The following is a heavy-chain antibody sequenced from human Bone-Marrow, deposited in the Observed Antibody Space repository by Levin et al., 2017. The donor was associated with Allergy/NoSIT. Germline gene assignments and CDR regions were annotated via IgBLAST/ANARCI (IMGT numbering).Heavy chain of an antibody. V-gene: IGHV5-51*01. CDR3: ARGSGSSPGLSDPFEF. CDR1: GYNFAYFW. D-gene: IGHD1-26*01. J-gene: IGHJ3*01. Sequence: GGSLRLSCEGSGYNFAYFWIGWVRQVPGKGLEWMGIIYPDNSDTEYGPSFQGQVAISADSSISAAYLQWSSLKASDTAMYFCARGSGSSPGLSDPFEFWGQGTTVTVSS. CDR2: IYPDNSDT.